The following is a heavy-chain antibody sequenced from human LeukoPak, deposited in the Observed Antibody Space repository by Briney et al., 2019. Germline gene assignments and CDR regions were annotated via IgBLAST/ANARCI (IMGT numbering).Heavy chain of an antibody. CDR1: GGSISSYY. V-gene: IGHV4-59*01. D-gene: IGHD3-3*01. CDR2: IYYSGST. Sequence: PSETLSLTCTVSGGSISSYYWSWIRQPPGKGLEWIGYIYYSGSTNYNPSLKSRVTISVDTSKNQFSLKLSSVTAADTAVYYCARRGAIFGVVTLKYWGQGTLVTVSS. J-gene: IGHJ4*02. CDR3: ARRGAIFGVVTLKY.